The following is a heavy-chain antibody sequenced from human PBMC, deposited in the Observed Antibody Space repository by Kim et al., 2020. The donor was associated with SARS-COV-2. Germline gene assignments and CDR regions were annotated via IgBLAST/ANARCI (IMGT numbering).Heavy chain of an antibody. CDR1: GFTFSSYS. V-gene: IGHV3-21*01. CDR2: ISSSSSYI. CDR3: ASGSWWRKNYYYGMDV. Sequence: GGSLRLSCAASGFTFSSYSMNWVRQAPGKGLEWVSSISSSSSYIYYADSVKGRFTISRDNAKNSLYLQMNSLRAEDTAVYYCASGSWWRKNYYYGMDVWGQGTTVTVSS. J-gene: IGHJ6*02. D-gene: IGHD2-2*03.